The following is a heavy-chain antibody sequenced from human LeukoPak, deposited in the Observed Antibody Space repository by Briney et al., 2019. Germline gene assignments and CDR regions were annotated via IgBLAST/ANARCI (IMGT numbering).Heavy chain of an antibody. CDR3: ARRLTQYDCFDP. V-gene: IGHV6-1*01. CDR2: TYYRSTWYN. J-gene: IGHJ5*02. CDR1: GDSVSSNSVT. Sequence: SQTLSLTCAISGDSVSSNSVTWNWIRQSPSRGLEWLGRTYYRSTWYNDYAVSVRGRITVNPDTSKNQFSLHLNSVTPEDTAVYYCARRLTQYDCFDPWGQGILVIVSS. D-gene: IGHD2-2*01.